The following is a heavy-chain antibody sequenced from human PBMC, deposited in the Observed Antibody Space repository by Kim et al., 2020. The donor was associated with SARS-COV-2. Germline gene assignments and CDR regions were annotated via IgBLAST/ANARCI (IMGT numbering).Heavy chain of an antibody. Sequence: SETLSLTCTVSGGSISSSSYYWGWIRQPPGKGLEWIGSIYYSGSTYYNPSLKSRVTISVDTSKNQFSLKLSSVTAADTGVYYCARVRPRYNWDHDYYNGMDVWGQGTTVTVSS. CDR2: IYYSGST. J-gene: IGHJ6*01. D-gene: IGHD1-1*01. CDR3: ARVRPRYNWDHDYYNGMDV. V-gene: IGHV4-39*07. CDR1: GGSISSSSYY.